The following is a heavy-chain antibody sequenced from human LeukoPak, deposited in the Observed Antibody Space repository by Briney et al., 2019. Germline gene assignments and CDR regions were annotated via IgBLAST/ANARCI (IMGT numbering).Heavy chain of an antibody. J-gene: IGHJ5*02. CDR1: GASLSGFF. V-gene: IGHV4-34*01. CDR3: ARGSIVGWFDP. D-gene: IGHD1-26*01. CDR2: MNQGGGA. Sequence: SETLSLTCAVDGASLSGFFWNWIRQSPGKGLEWIGEMNQGGGARFNPSLESRVIIALGTSKNQFTLKVNSVTDADTAVYYCARGSIVGWFDPWGQGTLVTVSS.